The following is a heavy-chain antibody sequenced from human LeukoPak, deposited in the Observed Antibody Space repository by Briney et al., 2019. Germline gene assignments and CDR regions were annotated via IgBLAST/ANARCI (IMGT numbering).Heavy chain of an antibody. CDR1: GGSISSYY. V-gene: IGHV4-59*01. CDR3: ARADYYDSSGYSVFDY. D-gene: IGHD3-22*01. CDR2: IYYSGST. Sequence: SETLSLTCTVSGGSISSYYWSWLRQPPGKGLEWIGYIYYSGSTNYNPSLKSRVTISVDTSKNQFSLKLSSVTAADTAVYYCARADYYDSSGYSVFDYWGQGTLVTVSS. J-gene: IGHJ4*02.